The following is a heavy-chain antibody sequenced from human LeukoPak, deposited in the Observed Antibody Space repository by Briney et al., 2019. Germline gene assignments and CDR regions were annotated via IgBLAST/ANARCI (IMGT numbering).Heavy chain of an antibody. J-gene: IGHJ4*02. CDR1: GGTFSSYD. D-gene: IGHD1-26*01. V-gene: IGHV1-69*04. CDR2: IIPILGIA. CDR3: ASYSGSPYFDY. Sequence: SVKVSCKASGGTFSSYDISWVRQAPGQGLEWMGRIIPILGIANYAQKFQGRVTITADKSTSTAYMELSSLRSEDTAVYYCASYSGSPYFDYWGQGTLVTVSS.